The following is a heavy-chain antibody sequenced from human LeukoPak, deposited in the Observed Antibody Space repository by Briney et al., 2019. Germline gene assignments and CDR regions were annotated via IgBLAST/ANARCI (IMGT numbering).Heavy chain of an antibody. CDR1: GFHFSSYN. J-gene: IGHJ4*02. CDR2: NYGSGGST. Sequence: GALRPSCAALGFHFSSYNLKWVRPASWEGVEWVPTNYGSGGSTYCTDSVKGRFTISRDNSKNTLYLQMNSLRAEDTAVYYCARLGGSYFYDSSGYPDYWGQGTLVTVSS. V-gene: IGHV3-23*01. CDR3: ARLGGSYFYDSSGYPDY. D-gene: IGHD3-22*01.